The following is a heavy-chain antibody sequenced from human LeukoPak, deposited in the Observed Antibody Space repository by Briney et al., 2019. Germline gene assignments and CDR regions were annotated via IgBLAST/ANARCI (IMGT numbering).Heavy chain of an antibody. J-gene: IGHJ4*02. V-gene: IGHV3-23*01. Sequence: GGSLRLSCADPGFTFSSYAMSWVRQAPGKGLEWVSAISGSGGSTYYADSVKGRFTISRDNSKNTLYLQMNSLRAEDTAVYYCATTYYYDSSGYVDYWGQGTLVTVSS. D-gene: IGHD3-22*01. CDR3: ATTYYYDSSGYVDY. CDR1: GFTFSSYA. CDR2: ISGSGGST.